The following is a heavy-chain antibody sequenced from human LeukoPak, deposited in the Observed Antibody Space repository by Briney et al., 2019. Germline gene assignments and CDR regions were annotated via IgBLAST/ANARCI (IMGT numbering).Heavy chain of an antibody. J-gene: IGHJ3*02. Sequence: PGESLKISCKASGYSFPNFWIGWVRQMPGRGLEWMAIIYPGDSDARYSPSFQGEVTISADKSISTAYLQWSSLKASDTAMYYCARQDWNVETASAFDIWGQGTMVTVSS. CDR2: IYPGDSDA. CDR3: ARQDWNVETASAFDI. CDR1: GYSFPNFW. D-gene: IGHD1-1*01. V-gene: IGHV5-51*01.